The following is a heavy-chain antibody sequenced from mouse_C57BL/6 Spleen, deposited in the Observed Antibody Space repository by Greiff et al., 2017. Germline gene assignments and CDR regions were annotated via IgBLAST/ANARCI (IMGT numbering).Heavy chain of an antibody. CDR1: GYTFTDYY. CDR3: ARLSYYYFYCDY. V-gene: IGHV1-26*01. J-gene: IGHJ2*01. Sequence: EVQLQQSGPELVKPGASVKISCKASGYTFTDYYMNWVKQSPGKSLQWIGAINPNAGGTSYPQKVKGQATLTVDKSSSTAYMDRRRLPSEDSAVYSCARLSYYYFYCDYWGQGTTLTVSS. CDR2: INPNAGGT. D-gene: IGHD1-1*02.